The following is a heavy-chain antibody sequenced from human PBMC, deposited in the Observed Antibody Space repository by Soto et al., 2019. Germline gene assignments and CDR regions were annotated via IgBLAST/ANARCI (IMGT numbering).Heavy chain of an antibody. Sequence: ASVKVSCKASGYTFTGYYMHWVRQAPGQGLEWMGWINPNSGDTTYAQKFQGRVTMTRDTSISTASMELNKLTSDDTAVYYCARAYHESWSGETHWVDTWGQGTLVTVSS. CDR1: GYTFTGYY. CDR3: ARAYHESWSGETHWVDT. V-gene: IGHV1-2*02. D-gene: IGHD3-3*01. J-gene: IGHJ5*02. CDR2: INPNSGDT.